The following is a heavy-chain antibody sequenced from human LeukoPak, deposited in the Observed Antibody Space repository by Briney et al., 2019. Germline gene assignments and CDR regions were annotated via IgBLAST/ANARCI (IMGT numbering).Heavy chain of an antibody. J-gene: IGHJ4*02. Sequence: GGSLRLPCAASGFTFSSYAMNWVRQAPGKGLEWVSGISGHGGNTYYADSVRGRFTISRDNSKNTLYLQMNSLRAEDTAVYYCANQPSLSSITDYWGQGTLVTVSS. CDR2: ISGHGGNT. D-gene: IGHD1-14*01. CDR1: GFTFSSYA. CDR3: ANQPSLSSITDY. V-gene: IGHV3-23*01.